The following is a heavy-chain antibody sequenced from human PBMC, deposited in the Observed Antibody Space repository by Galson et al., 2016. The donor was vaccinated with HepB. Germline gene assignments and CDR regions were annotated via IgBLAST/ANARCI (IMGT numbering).Heavy chain of an antibody. D-gene: IGHD1-26*01. V-gene: IGHV4-4*02. CDR3: ATTSGTAYSYDY. CDR1: GVSISSTNW. J-gene: IGHJ4*02. Sequence: SETLSLTCGVLGVSISSTNWWSWVRQPPGKGLEWIGEIHHSGRTNYNPSLKSGVTISVDTSKNQISLKVIYENAADTAVYYFATTSGTAYSYDYWGQGILVAVSA. CDR2: IHHSGRT.